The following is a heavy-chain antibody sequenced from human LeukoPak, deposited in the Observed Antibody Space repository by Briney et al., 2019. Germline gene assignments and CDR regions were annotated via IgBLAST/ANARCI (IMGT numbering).Heavy chain of an antibody. D-gene: IGHD4-23*01. V-gene: IGHV1-46*01. CDR3: ARAGGIAEGYFDY. Sequence: ASVKVSCKASGYTFTSYYMRWVRQAPGQGLEWMGIINPSGGSTSYAQKFQGRVTMTRDMSTSTVYMELSSLRSEDTAVYYCARAGGIAEGYFDYWGQGTLVTVSS. CDR2: INPSGGST. J-gene: IGHJ4*02. CDR1: GYTFTSYY.